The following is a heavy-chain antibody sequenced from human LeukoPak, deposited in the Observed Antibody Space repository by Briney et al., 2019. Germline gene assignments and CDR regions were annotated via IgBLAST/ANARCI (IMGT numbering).Heavy chain of an antibody. CDR3: AKDGGPYSSGYWDY. J-gene: IGHJ4*02. Sequence: GGSLRLSCAASGFTFSSYWMHWVRQAPGKGLVWVSRINNDGSSTSYADSVKGRFTISRDNAKNTLYLQMNSLRAEDTALYYCAKDGGPYSSGYWDYWGQGTLVTVSS. V-gene: IGHV3-74*01. D-gene: IGHD3-22*01. CDR2: INNDGSST. CDR1: GFTFSSYW.